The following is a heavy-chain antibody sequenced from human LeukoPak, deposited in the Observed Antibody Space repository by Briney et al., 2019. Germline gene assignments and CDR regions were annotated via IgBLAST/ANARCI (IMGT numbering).Heavy chain of an antibody. V-gene: IGHV3-74*01. J-gene: IGHJ4*02. CDR3: AGTVTPEAYFDY. CDR1: GFTFSSYW. Sequence: PGGSLRLSCAAPGFTFSSYWMHWVRQAPGKGLVWVSRINSDGSSTSYADSVKGRFTISRDNAKNTLYLQMNSLRAEDTAVYYCAGTVTPEAYFDYWGQGTLVTVSS. D-gene: IGHD4-11*01. CDR2: INSDGSST.